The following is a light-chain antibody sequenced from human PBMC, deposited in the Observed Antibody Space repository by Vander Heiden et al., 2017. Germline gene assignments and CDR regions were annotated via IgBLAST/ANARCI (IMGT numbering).Light chain of an antibody. Sequence: QSVLTPPPSVSAAPGQKVTISCSGGSSNIGNNYISWYQQLPGTAPQLLIYDNNKRPSGIPDRFSGSKSGTSATLGITGLQTGDEADYYCGTWDDSLSAYVFGTGTKVTVL. CDR3: GTWDDSLSAYV. J-gene: IGLJ1*01. V-gene: IGLV1-51*01. CDR2: DNN. CDR1: SSNIGNNY.